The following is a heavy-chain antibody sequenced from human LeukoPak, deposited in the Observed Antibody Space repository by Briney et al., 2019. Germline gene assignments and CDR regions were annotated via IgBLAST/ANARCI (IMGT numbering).Heavy chain of an antibody. J-gene: IGHJ4*02. CDR2: ISGSGYST. V-gene: IGHV3-23*01. CDR1: GFIFSSYA. CDR3: AKVMYGSGSYTQPFDY. Sequence: GGSLRLSCAASGFIFSSYAMSWVRQAPGKRPVWVSRISGSGYSTNYADSVRGRFTISRDNSKNTLYLQMNSLRAEDTAVYYCAKVMYGSGSYTQPFDYWGQGTLVTVSS. D-gene: IGHD3-10*01.